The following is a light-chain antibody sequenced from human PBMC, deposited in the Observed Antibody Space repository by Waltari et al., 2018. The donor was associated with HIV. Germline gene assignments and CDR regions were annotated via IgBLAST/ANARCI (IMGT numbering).Light chain of an antibody. CDR2: RAT. CDR1: QHINTW. CDR3: QQYHHFPFN. Sequence: DIQMTQSPSTLSASVGDRVILTCRPSQHINTWLAWYRQNPGKAPELLIYRATSLQRGVPSRFSGGASGADFTLTIRSLQPDDVATYDCQQYHHFPFNFGPGTTVDI. V-gene: IGKV1-5*03. J-gene: IGKJ3*01.